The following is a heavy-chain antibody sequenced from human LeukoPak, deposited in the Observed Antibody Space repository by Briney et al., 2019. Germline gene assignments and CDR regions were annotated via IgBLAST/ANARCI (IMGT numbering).Heavy chain of an antibody. CDR2: IWYDGSNK. V-gene: IGHV3-33*08. D-gene: IGHD6-19*01. CDR1: GFTFSSYA. Sequence: GGSLRLSCAASGFTFSSYAMHWVRQAPGKGLEWVAVIWYDGSNKYYADSVKGRFTISRDNSKNTLYLQMNSLRAEDTAVYYCARESFIAVAGQRGSNAFDIWGQGTMVTVSS. J-gene: IGHJ3*02. CDR3: ARESFIAVAGQRGSNAFDI.